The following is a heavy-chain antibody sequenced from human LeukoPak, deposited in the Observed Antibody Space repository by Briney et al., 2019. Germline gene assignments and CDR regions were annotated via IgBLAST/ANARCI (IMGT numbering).Heavy chain of an antibody. J-gene: IGHJ4*02. D-gene: IGHD1-26*01. V-gene: IGHV3-21*01. CDR1: GFTFSSYS. CDR2: ISSSSSYI. Sequence: PGGSLRLSCAASGFTFSSYSMNWVRQAPGKGLEWVSSISSSSSYIYYADSVKGRFTISRDNAKNSLYLQMNSLRAEDTAVYYCARDQGATTPFDYWGQGTLVTVSS. CDR3: ARDQGATTPFDY.